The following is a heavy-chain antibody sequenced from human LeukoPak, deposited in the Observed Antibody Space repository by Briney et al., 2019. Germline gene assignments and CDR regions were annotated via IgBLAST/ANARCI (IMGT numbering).Heavy chain of an antibody. D-gene: IGHD1-1*01. J-gene: IGHJ4*02. Sequence: SETLSLTCTVSGGSIINYYWIWIRQPPEKGLEGLEWIGYIYHNGGTNYNPSLKSRVTISIDTSKNQFSLHLNSVTAADTAVYYCSRGTGKHFDYWGQGPLVTVSS. V-gene: IGHV4-59*12. CDR2: IYHNGGT. CDR3: SRGTGKHFDY. CDR1: GGSIINYY.